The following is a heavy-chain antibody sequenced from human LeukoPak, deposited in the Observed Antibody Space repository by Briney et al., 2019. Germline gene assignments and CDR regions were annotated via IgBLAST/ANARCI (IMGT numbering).Heavy chain of an antibody. V-gene: IGHV3-23*01. CDR1: GFTFSTYA. CDR2: ISGTGGST. D-gene: IGHD6-19*01. Sequence: PGGSLRLSCAASGFTFSTYAMTWVRQAPGKGLEWVSLISGTGGSTYYADSVKGRFTISRDNSKNTLYLQMNSLRAEDTAVYYCAKDPRYSSGWFPNWGQGTLVTVSS. CDR3: AKDPRYSSGWFPN. J-gene: IGHJ4*02.